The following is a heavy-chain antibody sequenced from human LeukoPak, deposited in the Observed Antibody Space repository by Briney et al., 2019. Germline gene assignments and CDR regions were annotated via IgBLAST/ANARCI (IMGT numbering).Heavy chain of an antibody. J-gene: IGHJ4*02. Sequence: SETLSLTCTVSGGPISSYYWSWIRQPPGKGLEWIGYIYYSGSTNYNPSLKSRVTISVDTSKNQFSLKLSSVTAADTAVYYCARELAAPYFDYWGQGTLVTVSS. CDR3: ARELAAPYFDY. D-gene: IGHD6-19*01. V-gene: IGHV4-59*01. CDR2: IYYSGST. CDR1: GGPISSYY.